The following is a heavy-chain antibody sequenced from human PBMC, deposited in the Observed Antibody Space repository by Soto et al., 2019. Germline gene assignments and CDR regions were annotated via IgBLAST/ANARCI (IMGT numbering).Heavy chain of an antibody. D-gene: IGHD6-19*01. CDR2: MNPNSGNT. V-gene: IGHV1-8*02. CDR3: ARDISGWYLAFDI. CDR1: GGTFSSYA. J-gene: IGHJ3*02. Sequence: ASVKVSCKASGGTFSSYAISWVRQATGQGLEWMGWMNPNSGNTGYAQKFQGRVTMTRNTSISTAYMELSSLRSEDTAVYYCARDISGWYLAFDIWGQGTMVTVSS.